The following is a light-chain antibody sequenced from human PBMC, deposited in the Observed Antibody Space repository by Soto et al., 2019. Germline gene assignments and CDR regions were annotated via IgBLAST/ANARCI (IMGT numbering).Light chain of an antibody. CDR1: QSVRSN. CDR2: GAS. Sequence: VMTQSPATLSVSPGERATLSCRASQSVRSNLAWYQQKPGQAPRLLIYGASNRATGIPARFSGSGSGTDFTLTISSLEPEDFAVYYCQQGSTFGQGTRLEIK. J-gene: IGKJ5*01. V-gene: IGKV3-11*01. CDR3: QQGST.